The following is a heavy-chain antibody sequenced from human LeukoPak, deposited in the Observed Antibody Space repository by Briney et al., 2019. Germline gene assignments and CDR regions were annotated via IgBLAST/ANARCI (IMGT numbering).Heavy chain of an antibody. CDR3: ASQLLAHDYGDFTDY. D-gene: IGHD4-17*01. J-gene: IGHJ4*02. CDR2: IYHSGST. V-gene: IGHV4-30-2*01. Sequence: PSETLSLTCAVSGGSISSGGYSWSWIRQPPGKGLEWIGYIYHSGSTYYNPSLKSRVTISVDRSKNQFSLKLSSVTAADTAVYYCASQLLAHDYGDFTDYWGQGTLVTVSS. CDR1: GGSISSGGYS.